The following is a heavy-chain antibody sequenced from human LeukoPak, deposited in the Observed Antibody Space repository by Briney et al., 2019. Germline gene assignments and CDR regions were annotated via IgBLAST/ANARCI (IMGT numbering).Heavy chain of an antibody. CDR3: ARRVRQWLVPSGFDY. CDR2: IYYSGST. V-gene: IGHV4-39*07. CDR1: GGSISSSSYY. D-gene: IGHD6-19*01. Sequence: SETLSLTCTVSGGSISSSSYYWGWIRQPPGKGLEWIGSIYYSGSTYYNPSLKSRVTISVDTSKNQFSLKLSSVTAADTVVYYCARRVRQWLVPSGFDYWGQGTLVTVSS. J-gene: IGHJ4*02.